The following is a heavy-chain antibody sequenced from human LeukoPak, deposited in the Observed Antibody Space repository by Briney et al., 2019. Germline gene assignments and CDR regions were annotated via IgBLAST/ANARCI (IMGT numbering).Heavy chain of an antibody. J-gene: IGHJ4*02. CDR1: GYTFTGYY. CDR3: ARDQRAYYDSSGFEFDY. CDR2: INPNSGGT. D-gene: IGHD3-22*01. Sequence: ASVKVSCKASGYTFTGYYMHWVRQAPGQGLEWMGWINPNSGGTNYAQKFQGRVTMTRDTSISTAYMELSRLRSDDTAVYYCARDQRAYYDSSGFEFDYWGQGTLVTVSS. V-gene: IGHV1-2*02.